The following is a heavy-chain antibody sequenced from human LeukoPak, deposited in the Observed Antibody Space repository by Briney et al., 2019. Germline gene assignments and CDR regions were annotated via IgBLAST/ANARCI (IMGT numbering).Heavy chain of an antibody. J-gene: IGHJ4*02. V-gene: IGHV3-30*03. CDR3: ARDDGDYAHPVDY. Sequence: GGSLRLSCAASGFTFSSYGMHWVRQAPGKGLEWVAVISYDGSNKYYADSVKGRFTISRDNSKNTLYLQMNSLRAEDTAVYYCARDDGDYAHPVDYWGQGTLVTVSS. CDR2: ISYDGSNK. D-gene: IGHD4-17*01. CDR1: GFTFSSYG.